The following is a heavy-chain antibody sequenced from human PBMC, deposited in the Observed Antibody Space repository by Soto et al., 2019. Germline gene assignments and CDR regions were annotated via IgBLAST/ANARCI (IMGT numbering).Heavy chain of an antibody. CDR2: ISYDGSNK. D-gene: IGHD3-10*01. V-gene: IGHV3-30*18. J-gene: IGHJ4*02. Sequence: GWSLRLSCAASGFTFSSYGMHWVRQAPGKGLEWVAFISYDGSNKYYADSVKGRFTISRDNSKNTLYLQMNSLRAEDTAVYYCAKDRVYFDYWGQGTLVTVSS. CDR1: GFTFSSYG. CDR3: AKDRVYFDY.